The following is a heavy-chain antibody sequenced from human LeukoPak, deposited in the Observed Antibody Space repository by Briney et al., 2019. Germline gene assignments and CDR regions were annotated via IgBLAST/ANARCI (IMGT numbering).Heavy chain of an antibody. CDR1: GFIFTNYG. J-gene: IGHJ4*02. D-gene: IGHD5-18*01. CDR2: IQYDGTNK. Sequence: GGSLRLSCAVSGFIFTNYGMHWVRQAPGKGLEWLAFIQYDGTNKYYADSVKGRFTISRDNSKKMLYLQMNSLRAEDTALYFCTKDIRRGDNYGYDQFAYWGQGTLVTVSS. V-gene: IGHV3-30*02. CDR3: TKDIRRGDNYGYDQFAY.